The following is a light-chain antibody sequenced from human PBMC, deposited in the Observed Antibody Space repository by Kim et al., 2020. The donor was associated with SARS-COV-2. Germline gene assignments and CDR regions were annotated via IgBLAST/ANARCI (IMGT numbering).Light chain of an antibody. CDR3: ETWDYNTRV. Sequence: QPVLTQSSSASASLGSSVTVTCTLSRGHSTFMIAWHQQQPGRAPRFLMRLEGNGKSDKGTGVPDRFSGSISGADRHLTISNLQSEDEATYYCETWDYNTRVFGGGTKVTVL. V-gene: IGLV4-60*03. CDR1: RGHSTFM. J-gene: IGLJ2*01. CDR2: LEGNGKS.